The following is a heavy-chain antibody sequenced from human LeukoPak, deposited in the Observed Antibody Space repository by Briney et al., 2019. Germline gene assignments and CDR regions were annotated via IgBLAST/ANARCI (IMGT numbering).Heavy chain of an antibody. CDR1: GGSISSGSYY. J-gene: IGHJ4*02. CDR2: IYYSGST. V-gene: IGHV4-39*01. CDR3: ARGYYYASNGYYFGGSHFDS. Sequence: SETLSLTCTVSGGSISSGSYYWGWIRQPPGKGLEWIGSIYYSGSTYYNPSLKSRVTISVDTSKNQFSLKLSSVTATDTAVYYCARGYYYASNGYYFGGSHFDSWGQGTLVTVSS. D-gene: IGHD3-22*01.